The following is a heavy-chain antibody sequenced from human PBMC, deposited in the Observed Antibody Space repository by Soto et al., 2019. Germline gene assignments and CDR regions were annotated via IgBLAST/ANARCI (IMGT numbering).Heavy chain of an antibody. CDR1: GFTFSNAW. CDR3: TTRFDP. J-gene: IGHJ5*02. V-gene: IGHV3-15*01. Sequence: EVQLVESGGGLVKPGGSLRLSCAASGFTFSNAWMMWVRQSPGKGLEWVGRIKSNTDGGTTDYAAPVKGRFTISRDDSKNTLYLQMSSLKPEDTAVYYCTTRFDPWGQGTLVTVSS. CDR2: IKSNTDGGTT.